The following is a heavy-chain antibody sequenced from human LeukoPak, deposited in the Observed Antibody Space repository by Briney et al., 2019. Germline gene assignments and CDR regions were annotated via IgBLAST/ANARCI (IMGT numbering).Heavy chain of an antibody. V-gene: IGHV4-59*01. CDR3: ARDRSRYSSRYFDF. CDR2: IFYSGTT. J-gene: IGHJ4*02. CDR1: GGSMSSYY. Sequence: PSETLSLTCTVSGGSMSSYYWSWIRQPPGKGLEWIGYIFYSGTTDYNPSLKSRVTISVDSSKNQSSLKMTSVTAADTAVYYCARDRSRYSSRYFDFWGQGTLVTVSS. D-gene: IGHD6-19*01.